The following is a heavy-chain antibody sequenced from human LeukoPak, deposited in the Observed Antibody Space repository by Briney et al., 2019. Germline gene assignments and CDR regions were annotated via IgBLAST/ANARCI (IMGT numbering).Heavy chain of an antibody. CDR3: AKANYSGSYYFDP. CDR1: GFTFSRSA. Sequence: GGSLRLSCAASGFTFSRSAVNWVRQAPGKGLEWVSSFSASGGTTYYADSVKGRFTISRDNSKNTLSVQMNSLRAEDTAVYYCAKANYSGSYYFDPWGQGTLVTVSS. V-gene: IGHV3-23*01. CDR2: FSASGGTT. D-gene: IGHD1-26*01. J-gene: IGHJ4*02.